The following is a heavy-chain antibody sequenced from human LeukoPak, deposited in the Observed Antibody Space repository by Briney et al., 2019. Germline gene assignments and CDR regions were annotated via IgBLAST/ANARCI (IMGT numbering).Heavy chain of an antibody. V-gene: IGHV4-34*01. CDR2: INHSGST. J-gene: IGHJ4*02. CDR3: ARQRRRVVPAGFDY. Sequence: PSETLSLTCAVYGGSFSGNYWSWIRQPPGKGLEWIGEINHSGSTNYNPSLKSRVTISVDTSKNQFSLKLSSVTAADTAVYYCARQRRRVVPAGFDYWGQGTLVTVSS. D-gene: IGHD2-2*01. CDR1: GGSFSGNY.